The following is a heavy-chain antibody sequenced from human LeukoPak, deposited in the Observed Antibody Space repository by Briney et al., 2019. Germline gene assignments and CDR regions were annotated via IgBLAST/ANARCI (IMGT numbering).Heavy chain of an antibody. CDR2: ISGSGGST. V-gene: IGHV3-23*01. J-gene: IGHJ4*02. CDR3: AKVKEQQLFHI. D-gene: IGHD6-13*01. CDR1: GFTFSSYG. Sequence: GGSLRLSCAASGFTFSSYGMSWVRQAPGKGLEWVSAISGSGGSTYYADSVKGRFTISRDNSKNTLYLQMNSLRAEDPAVYYCAKVKEQQLFHIWGQGTLVTVSS.